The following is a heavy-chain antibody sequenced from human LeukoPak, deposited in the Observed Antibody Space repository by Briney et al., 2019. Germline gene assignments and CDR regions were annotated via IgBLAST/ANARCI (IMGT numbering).Heavy chain of an antibody. CDR1: GFTFSSYA. V-gene: IGHV3-23*01. Sequence: GGSLRLSCAASGFTFSSYAMSWVRQAPGKGLEWVSAISGSGGSTYYADSVKGRFTISRDNPKNTLYLQMNSQRAEDTAVYYCAKDGVVPANFDYWGQGTLVTVSS. J-gene: IGHJ4*02. CDR2: ISGSGGST. CDR3: AKDGVVPANFDY. D-gene: IGHD2-2*01.